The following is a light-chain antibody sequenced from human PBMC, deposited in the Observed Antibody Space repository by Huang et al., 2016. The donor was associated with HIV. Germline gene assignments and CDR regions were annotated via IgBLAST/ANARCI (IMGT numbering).Light chain of an antibody. CDR2: GAS. CDR3: QQYNIWPLT. J-gene: IGKJ4*01. V-gene: IGKV3-15*01. Sequence: EIVMTQSPATLSVSPGERVTLSCRASQSVSTNLVWYQQKPGQAPRLLIYGASTRATGVPARVSASGSGTEFTLTISSLQFEDFEVYYCQQYNIWPLTFGGGTKVEIK. CDR1: QSVSTN.